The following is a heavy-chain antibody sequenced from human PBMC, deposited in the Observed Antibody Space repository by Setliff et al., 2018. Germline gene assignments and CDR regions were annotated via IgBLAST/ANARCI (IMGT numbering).Heavy chain of an antibody. CDR3: VRDLHWGFDY. V-gene: IGHV3-23*01. D-gene: IGHD7-27*01. J-gene: IGHJ4*02. Sequence: GGSLRLSCAASGFTFGDFAMTWVRQAPGKGLEWVSGIGGRGGSTYYADSVKGRFTISRDNVKNSLFLQMNSLRAEDTAVYYCVRDLHWGFDYWGLGTLVTVSS. CDR1: GFTFGDFA. CDR2: IGGRGGST.